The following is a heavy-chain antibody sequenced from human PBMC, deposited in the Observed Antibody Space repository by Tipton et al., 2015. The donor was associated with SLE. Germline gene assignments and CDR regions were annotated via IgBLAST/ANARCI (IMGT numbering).Heavy chain of an antibody. CDR1: GYSFTSYW. V-gene: IGHV5-51*01. J-gene: IGHJ3*02. D-gene: IGHD3-22*01. Sequence: QLVQSGAEVKKPGESLRISCKGSGYSFTSYWISWVRQMPGKGLEWMGIIYPGDSDTRYSPSFQGQVTISADKSISTAYLQWSSLKASDTAMYYCARPPGVVVTTGGAFDTWGQGTMVTVSS. CDR3: ARPPGVVVTTGGAFDT. CDR2: IYPGDSDT.